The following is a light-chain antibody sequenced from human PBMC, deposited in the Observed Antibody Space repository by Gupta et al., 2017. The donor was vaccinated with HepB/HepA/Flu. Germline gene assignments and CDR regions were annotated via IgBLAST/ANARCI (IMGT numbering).Light chain of an antibody. Sequence: SYVLIQPPSVSVAPGTTASITGGGDNIGTKSVHWYQQKPGQAPVLVVYDDSDRPSGIPERFSVSNSGNTATLTVSWVETGDEADYYCQVWDRSSNHVVFGGGTKLTVL. CDR1: NIGTKS. CDR3: QVWDRSSNHVV. J-gene: IGLJ2*01. CDR2: DDS. V-gene: IGLV3-21*03.